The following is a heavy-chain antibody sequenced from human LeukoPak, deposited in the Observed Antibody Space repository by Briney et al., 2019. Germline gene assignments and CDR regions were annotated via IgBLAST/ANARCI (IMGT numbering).Heavy chain of an antibody. CDR1: GFTFSNSW. CDR2: IKDDGRTT. D-gene: IGHD2-8*01. CDR3: GGVFDF. J-gene: IGHJ4*02. Sequence: PGGSLRLSCAASGFTFSNSWPHWVRQAPGKGLVWVSGIKDDGRTTFYVDSVKGRFSISIDSAKNTLYLQMNSLTVDDTAVYYCGGVFDFWGQGALVTVSS. V-gene: IGHV3-74*01.